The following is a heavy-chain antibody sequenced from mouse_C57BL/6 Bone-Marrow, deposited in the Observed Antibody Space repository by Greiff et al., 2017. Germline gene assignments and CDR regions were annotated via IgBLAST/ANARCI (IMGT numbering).Heavy chain of an antibody. CDR1: GFNIKDYY. Sequence: EVQLQQSGAELVKPGASVTLSCTASGFNIKDYYMHWVKQRTEQGLEWIGRIDPEDGETTYAPKFQGKATITADTSSNTAYLQLSSLTSEDTAVYYCAREFAWFAYWGQGTLVTVSA. V-gene: IGHV14-2*01. CDR2: IDPEDGET. J-gene: IGHJ3*01. CDR3: AREFAWFAY.